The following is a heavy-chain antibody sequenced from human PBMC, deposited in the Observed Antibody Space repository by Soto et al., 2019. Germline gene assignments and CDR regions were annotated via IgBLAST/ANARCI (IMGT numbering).Heavy chain of an antibody. V-gene: IGHV3-23*01. D-gene: IGHD6-6*01. CDR1: GFTFSSYG. CDR3: AKVGPYSTSNRFDP. Sequence: EVQLLESGGGLVQPGGSLRLSCAASGFTFSSYGMSWVRQAPGKGLEWVSGISGSGGSTYYADSVKGRFTISRDNSKNTLFLQMNSLRADDTAVYYCAKVGPYSTSNRFDPWGQGTLVTVSS. J-gene: IGHJ5*02. CDR2: ISGSGGST.